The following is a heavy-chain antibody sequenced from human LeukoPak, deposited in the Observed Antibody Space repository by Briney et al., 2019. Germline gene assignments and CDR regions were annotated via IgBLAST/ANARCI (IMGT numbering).Heavy chain of an antibody. CDR3: ARRRDLYSGSYYTFDY. J-gene: IGHJ4*02. D-gene: IGHD1-26*01. Sequence: GESLKISCKGSGDSFTSYWIGWVRQMPGKGLKWMGIIYPGDSDARYSPSFQGQVTISADKSISTAYLQWSSLKASDTAMYYCARRRDLYSGSYYTFDYWGQGTLVTVSS. CDR2: IYPGDSDA. V-gene: IGHV5-51*01. CDR1: GDSFTSYW.